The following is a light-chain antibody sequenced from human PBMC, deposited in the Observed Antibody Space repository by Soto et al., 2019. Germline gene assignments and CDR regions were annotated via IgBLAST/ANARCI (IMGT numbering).Light chain of an antibody. CDR2: DAS. J-gene: IGKJ4*01. Sequence: AIQLTQSPSSLSASVGDRVTITCLASQGSSSALAWYQQKPGKAPKLLIYDASSLESGVPSRFSGSGSGTDFTLTISNLQPEDFETYYCQQFNSYWLTLGGGNQVES. CDR3: QQFNSYWLT. V-gene: IGKV1-13*02. CDR1: QGSSSA.